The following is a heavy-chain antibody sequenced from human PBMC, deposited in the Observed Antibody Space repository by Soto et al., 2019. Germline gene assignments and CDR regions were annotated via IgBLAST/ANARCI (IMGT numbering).Heavy chain of an antibody. V-gene: IGHV4-59*01. CDR3: ARGRSGGSGSYFYY. CDR1: GGSISSYY. Sequence: SETLSLTCTVSGGSISSYYWSWIRQPPGKGLEWIGYIYYSGSTNYNPSLKSRVTISVDTSKNQFSLKLSSVTAADTAVYYCARGRSGGSGSYFYYWGQGTLVTVSS. CDR2: IYYSGST. J-gene: IGHJ4*02. D-gene: IGHD3-10*01.